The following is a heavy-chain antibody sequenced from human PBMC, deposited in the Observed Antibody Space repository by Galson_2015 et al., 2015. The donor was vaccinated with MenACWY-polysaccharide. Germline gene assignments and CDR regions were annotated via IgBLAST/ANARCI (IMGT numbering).Heavy chain of an antibody. J-gene: IGHJ5*02. V-gene: IGHV4-31*11. CDR1: GASISSGSHY. CDR2: IYYNGRS. CDR3: AGIPATETSYGWFVP. Sequence: TLSLTCAVSGASISSGSHYWSWFRQYPGKNLEWIAYIYYNGRSNYNPSLRSRVSISMDMSKNQFSLNLGSVTAADTAVYFCAGIPATETSYGWFVPWGQGTLVTVSS. D-gene: IGHD4-17*01.